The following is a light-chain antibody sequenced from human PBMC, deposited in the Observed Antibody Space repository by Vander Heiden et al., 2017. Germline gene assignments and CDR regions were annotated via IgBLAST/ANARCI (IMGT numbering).Light chain of an antibody. CDR1: QSISSY. J-gene: IGKJ5*01. CDR2: AAS. CDR3: LRTDCNATRT. V-gene: IGKV1-39*01. Sequence: EIQMTQSQSSLSASVGDRVTIAGRVSQSISSYLNWYKQKPGNARKLLIYAASSWQRAVPSRFNRNGYGQGFALTSGSRLLGVFAPYCCLRTDCNATRTFSEGTRLEIK.